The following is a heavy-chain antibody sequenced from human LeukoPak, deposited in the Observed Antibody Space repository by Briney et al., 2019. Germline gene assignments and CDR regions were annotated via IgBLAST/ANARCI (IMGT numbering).Heavy chain of an antibody. J-gene: IGHJ4*02. CDR3: ARLDTIFGVAKGFDY. Sequence: AETLSLTWTVAGGSISSYYWSWIRQPPGKGLEWIGYIYYSGSTNYNPSLKGRVTISVDTSKNQFSLKLSSVTAADTAVYYCARLDTIFGVAKGFDYWGQGTLVTVSS. D-gene: IGHD3-3*01. V-gene: IGHV4-59*01. CDR1: GGSISSYY. CDR2: IYYSGST.